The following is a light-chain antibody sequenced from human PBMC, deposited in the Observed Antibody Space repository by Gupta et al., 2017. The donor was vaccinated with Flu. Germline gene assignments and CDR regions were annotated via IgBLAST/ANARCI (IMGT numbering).Light chain of an antibody. CDR3: SSYTSSSRYV. V-gene: IGLV2-14*01. CDR1: SSDVGGYNY. Sequence: QSALTQPASVSGSPGQSITISCTGTSSDVGGYNYVSWYQQHPGKAPKLMIYEVSNRPSGVSNRFSGSKSGNTASLTISGLQAEDEADYYCSSYTSSSRYVFGTGTMVTVL. J-gene: IGLJ1*01. CDR2: EVS.